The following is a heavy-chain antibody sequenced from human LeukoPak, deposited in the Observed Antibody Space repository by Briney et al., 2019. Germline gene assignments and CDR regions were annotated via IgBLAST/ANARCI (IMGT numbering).Heavy chain of an antibody. D-gene: IGHD3-22*01. CDR3: ASNTNYYEGSGHYVFDY. Sequence: SVKVSCKPSGGTFSTYAISWVRQAPGQGLEWMGGIIPILGTAKYAKKFQGRVTITADEFTSTAHMELSSLRSEDTAVYYCASNTNYYEGSGHYVFDYWGQGTLVTISS. V-gene: IGHV1-69*13. CDR2: IIPILGTA. CDR1: GGTFSTYA. J-gene: IGHJ4*02.